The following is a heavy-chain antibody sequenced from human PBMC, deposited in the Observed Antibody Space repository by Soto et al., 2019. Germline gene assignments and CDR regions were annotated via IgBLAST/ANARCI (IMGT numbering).Heavy chain of an antibody. Sequence: QVQLVQSGAEVKKPGASVKVSCKASGYTFTSYGISWVRQAPGQGLEWMGWISGYNGNTKYAQKLQGRVTMTTDTSTSTAYMELRSLISDDTAVYYCARSDQYFDWLPQSPYYFDYWGQGTLVTVSS. CDR3: ARSDQYFDWLPQSPYYFDY. D-gene: IGHD3-9*01. CDR2: ISGYNGNT. J-gene: IGHJ4*02. CDR1: GYTFTSYG. V-gene: IGHV1-18*01.